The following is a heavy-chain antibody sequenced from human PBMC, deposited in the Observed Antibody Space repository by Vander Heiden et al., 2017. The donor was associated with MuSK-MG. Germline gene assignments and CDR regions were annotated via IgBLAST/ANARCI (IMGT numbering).Heavy chain of an antibody. CDR2: IVPILALT. CDR1: GDTFNNYS. Sequence: QVQLVQSGAEVKMPGSSVKVSCKASGDTFNNYSITWVRQAPGQGLEWMGRIVPILALTNYAQKFHGRVTITADGSTRTAYMQLSSLRSEDTAVYYCARAYRKNADYRNFNPPPDVWGQGTAVTVSS. J-gene: IGHJ6*02. V-gene: IGHV1-69*02. D-gene: IGHD4-4*01. CDR3: ARAYRKNADYRNFNPPPDV.